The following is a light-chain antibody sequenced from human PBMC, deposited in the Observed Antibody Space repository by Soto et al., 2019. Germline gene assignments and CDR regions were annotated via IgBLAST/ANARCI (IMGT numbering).Light chain of an antibody. J-gene: IGKJ1*01. Sequence: LTPSPCIRTFPTWDRRTLSCRASQSVSSSYLAWYQQKPGQAPKLLIYGASSMATGIPDRFSGSGSGTDFTLTISRLQPEDFAVYYCLQDCNSPLTFGQGTKVDNK. V-gene: IGKV3-20*01. CDR2: GAS. CDR3: LQDCNSPLT. CDR1: QSVSSSY.